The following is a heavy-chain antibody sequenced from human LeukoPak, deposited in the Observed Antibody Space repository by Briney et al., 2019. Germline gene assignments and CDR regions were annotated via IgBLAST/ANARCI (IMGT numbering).Heavy chain of an antibody. CDR2: IYSGGST. Sequence: GRSLRLSCAASGFTVSGNYMSWVRQAPGKGLEWVSGIYSGGSTYYADSVKGRLTISRDNSKNTLYLQMNSLRAEDTAVYYCARLVGITYFDYWGQGTLVTVSS. J-gene: IGHJ4*02. CDR3: ARLVGITYFDY. CDR1: GFTVSGNY. V-gene: IGHV3-53*01. D-gene: IGHD2-15*01.